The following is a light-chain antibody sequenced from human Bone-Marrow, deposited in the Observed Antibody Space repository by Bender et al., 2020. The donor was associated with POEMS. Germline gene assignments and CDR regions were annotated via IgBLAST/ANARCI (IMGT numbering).Light chain of an antibody. CDR2: DVT. J-gene: IGLJ2*01. V-gene: IGLV2-14*03. Sequence: SALTQPASVSGSPGQSITISCTGTNNDVGAYNFVSWYQQHPGKAPKLMIYDVTNRPSGVSSRFSGSKSGTSASLTITGLQAEDEADYYCQSYDSSLSGPTVGGGTRLTVL. CDR1: NNDVGAYNF. CDR3: QSYDSSLSGPT.